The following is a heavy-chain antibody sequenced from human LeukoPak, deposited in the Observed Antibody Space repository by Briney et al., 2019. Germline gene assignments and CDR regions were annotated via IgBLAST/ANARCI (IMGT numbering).Heavy chain of an antibody. CDR1: GGSISSSSYY. CDR2: IYYSGST. CDR3: ARSAPKYYYDSSGYYEPNFDY. D-gene: IGHD3-22*01. J-gene: IGHJ4*02. V-gene: IGHV4-39*01. Sequence: SETLSLTCTVSGGSISSSSYYWGWIRQPPGKGLEWIGSIYYSGSTYYNPSLKSRVTISVDTSKNQFSLKLSSVTAADTAVYYCARSAPKYYYDSSGYYEPNFDYWDQGTLVTVSS.